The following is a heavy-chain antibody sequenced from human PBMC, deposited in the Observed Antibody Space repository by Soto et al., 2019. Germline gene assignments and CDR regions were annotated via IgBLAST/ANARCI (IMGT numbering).Heavy chain of an antibody. Sequence: EVQLLESGGGLVQPGGSLRLSCAPSGFTFSSYAMSWVRQAPGKGLEWVSAISGSGGSTYYADSVKGRFTISRDNSKNMLYLQMNSLRAEDTAVYYCAHIVVVVAATRAEGDSWGQGTLVTVSS. J-gene: IGHJ4*02. CDR3: AHIVVVVAATRAEGDS. V-gene: IGHV3-23*01. CDR1: GFTFSSYA. CDR2: ISGSGGST. D-gene: IGHD2-15*01.